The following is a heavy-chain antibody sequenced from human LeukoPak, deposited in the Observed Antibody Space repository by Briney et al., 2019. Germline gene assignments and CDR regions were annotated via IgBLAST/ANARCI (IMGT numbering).Heavy chain of an antibody. V-gene: IGHV4-39*07. Sequence: ASETLSLTCSVSGGSISSSGYYWDWIRQSPGKGLEWIGSIYYSGSTYYNPSLKSRVTISIDTSKNQFSLKLSSVTAADTAVYYCAREPVGSWYDAFDIWGQGTMVTVSS. J-gene: IGHJ3*02. CDR3: AREPVGSWYDAFDI. CDR1: GGSISSSGYY. D-gene: IGHD6-13*01. CDR2: IYYSGST.